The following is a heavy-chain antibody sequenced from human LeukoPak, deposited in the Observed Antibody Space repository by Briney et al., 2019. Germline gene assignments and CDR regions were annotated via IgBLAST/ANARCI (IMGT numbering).Heavy chain of an antibody. D-gene: IGHD4-17*01. V-gene: IGHV4-39*07. J-gene: IGHJ5*02. Sequence: SETLSLTCTVSGGSISSSSYYWGWIRQPPGKGLEWIGSIYYSGSTYYNPSLKSRVTISVDTSKNQFSLKLSSVTAADTAVYYCARAYGDYAYNWFDPWGQGTLVTVSS. CDR1: GGSISSSSYY. CDR2: IYYSGST. CDR3: ARAYGDYAYNWFDP.